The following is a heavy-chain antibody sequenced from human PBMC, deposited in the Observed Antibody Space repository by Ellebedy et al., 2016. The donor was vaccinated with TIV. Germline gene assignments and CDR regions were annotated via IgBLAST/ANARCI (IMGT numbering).Heavy chain of an antibody. D-gene: IGHD4-17*01. J-gene: IGHJ3*02. Sequence: GGSLRLSCAASGFSFRSYWMSWVRQVPGKGLEWVANIRQDGSEKYYVDSVKGRFTIPRDNTNNSLFLQMNSLRAEDTAVYYCATDGSYGDHLFPQHAFTTWGQGTMVSVSS. CDR1: GFSFRSYW. V-gene: IGHV3-7*01. CDR2: IRQDGSEK. CDR3: ATDGSYGDHLFPQHAFTT.